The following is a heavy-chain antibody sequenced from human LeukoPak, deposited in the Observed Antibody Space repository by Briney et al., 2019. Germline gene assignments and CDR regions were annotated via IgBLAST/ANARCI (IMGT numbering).Heavy chain of an antibody. J-gene: IGHJ4*02. V-gene: IGHV3-7*01. CDR1: GFTFSSYW. CDR3: ARGQLPHYSSGCYDY. D-gene: IGHD6-19*01. CDR2: IKQDGSEK. Sequence: GGSLRLSCAASGFTFSSYWMSWVRQAPGKGLEWVANIKQDGSEKYYVDSVKGRFTISRDSAKNSLYLQMNSLRAEDTAVYYCARGQLPHYSSGCYDYWGQGTLVTVSS.